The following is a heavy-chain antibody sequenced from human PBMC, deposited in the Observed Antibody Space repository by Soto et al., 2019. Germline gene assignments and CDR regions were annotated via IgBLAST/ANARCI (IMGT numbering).Heavy chain of an antibody. CDR3: AKILTPTHGDSDKNNWFDS. V-gene: IGHV1-18*04. J-gene: IGHJ5*01. CDR1: GYTFTNYG. D-gene: IGHD4-17*01. Sequence: GASVKVSCKTSGYTFTNYGINWVRQAPGQGLEWMGWISASNGNTNYAPKLQGRVTMTTDTSTSTAYMELRSLRSDDTAVYYCAKILTPTHGDSDKNNWFDSWGQGTLVTVSS. CDR2: ISASNGNT.